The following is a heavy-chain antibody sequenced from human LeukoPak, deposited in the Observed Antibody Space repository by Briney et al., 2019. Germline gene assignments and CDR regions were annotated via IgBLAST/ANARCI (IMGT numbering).Heavy chain of an antibody. Sequence: PGGSLGLSCAASGFTFDDYTMHWVRQAPGKGLEWVSLISWDGGSTHYADSVKGRFTISRDNSKNTLYLQMNSLRAEDTAIYYCAKVGDYYDRSGYYFDYWGQGTLVTVSS. V-gene: IGHV3-43*01. CDR3: AKVGDYYDRSGYYFDY. CDR1: GFTFDDYT. CDR2: ISWDGGST. J-gene: IGHJ4*02. D-gene: IGHD3-22*01.